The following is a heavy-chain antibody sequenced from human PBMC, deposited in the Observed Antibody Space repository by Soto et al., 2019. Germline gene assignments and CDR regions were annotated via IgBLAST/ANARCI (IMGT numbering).Heavy chain of an antibody. CDR2: ISGYNGNT. D-gene: IGHD2-2*01. CDR3: RRIADCSITTCSFPSRLHIRGYSYYYGMDV. CDR1: GYTFSSYG. J-gene: IGHJ6*02. V-gene: IGHV1-18*01. Sequence: QVRLVQSAAEVKKPGASVKVSCKASGYTFSSYGISWVRQAPGQGLEWMGWISGYNGNTNFAQNLQGRVTMTTDTHTINASMGLGSLRSDDTAVLYCRRIADCSITTCSFPSRLHIRGYSYYYGMDVWGQGTTVTVSS.